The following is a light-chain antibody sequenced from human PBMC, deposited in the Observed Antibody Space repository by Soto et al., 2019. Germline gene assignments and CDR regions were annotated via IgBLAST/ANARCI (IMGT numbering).Light chain of an antibody. CDR3: QQYYDWPPLT. CDR1: QSVSRN. Sequence: EVVMTQSPATLSVSPGDSATLSCRASQSVSRNLAWYQQKPGQAPRLLIFAASTRATGIPARFSGSGSGTEFTLIISSLQSEDFAIYYCQQYYDWPPLTFGGGTKVDIK. J-gene: IGKJ4*01. CDR2: AAS. V-gene: IGKV3-15*01.